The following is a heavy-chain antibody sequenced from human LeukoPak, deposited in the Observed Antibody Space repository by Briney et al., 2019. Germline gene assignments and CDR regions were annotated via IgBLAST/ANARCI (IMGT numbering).Heavy chain of an antibody. D-gene: IGHD6-19*01. CDR1: GGLIPSTTHY. Sequence: SETLSLTRSVSGGLIPSTTHYWAWIRQPPGKGPELIASIYYNGITYYNGSIESRVIMSVDTYRNQFSLRLRAVSAADPSVYYCARQPTVRRGAVASNFDYWGQGTLVTVSS. V-gene: IGHV4-39*01. J-gene: IGHJ4*02. CDR3: ARQPTVRRGAVASNFDY. CDR2: IYYNGIT.